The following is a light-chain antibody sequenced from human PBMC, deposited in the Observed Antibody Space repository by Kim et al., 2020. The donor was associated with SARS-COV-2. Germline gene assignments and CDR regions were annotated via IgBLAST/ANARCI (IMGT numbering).Light chain of an antibody. CDR3: QSYDSSLSGTV. CDR2: GNS. Sequence: QSVLTQPPSVSGAPGQRVTISCTGSSSNIGAGYDVHWYQQLPGTAPKLHIYGNSNRPSGVPDRFSGSKSGTSASLAITGLQAEDEADYYCQSYDSSLSGTVFGRGTQLTV. J-gene: IGLJ3*02. CDR1: SSNIGAGYD. V-gene: IGLV1-40*01.